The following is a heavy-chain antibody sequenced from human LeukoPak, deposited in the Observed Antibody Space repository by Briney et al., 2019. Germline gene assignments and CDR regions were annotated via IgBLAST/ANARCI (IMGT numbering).Heavy chain of an antibody. Sequence: SETLSLTCTVSGGSISNYYRSWIRQPPGKGLEWIGYIYYSGSTNANPSLKSRVTISVDTSKNQFSLKLSSVTAADTAVYYCARGSGWFVSSDYWGQGTLVTVSS. CDR1: GGSISNYY. V-gene: IGHV4-59*01. D-gene: IGHD6-19*01. CDR3: ARGSGWFVSSDY. CDR2: IYYSGST. J-gene: IGHJ4*02.